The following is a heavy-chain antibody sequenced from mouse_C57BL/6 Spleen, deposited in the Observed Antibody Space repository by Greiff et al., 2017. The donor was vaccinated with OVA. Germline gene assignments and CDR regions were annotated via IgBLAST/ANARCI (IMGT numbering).Heavy chain of an antibody. J-gene: IGHJ2*01. CDR2: IDPEDGET. V-gene: IGHV14-2*01. CDR3: ARRDGYYVRDY. CDR1: GFNIKDYY. D-gene: IGHD2-3*01. Sequence: VQLKESGAELVKPGASVKLSCTASGFNIKDYYMHWVKQRTEQGLEWIGRIDPEDGETKYATKFQGKATITADTSSNTAYLQLSSLTSEDTAVDYCARRDGYYVRDYWGQGTTLTVSS.